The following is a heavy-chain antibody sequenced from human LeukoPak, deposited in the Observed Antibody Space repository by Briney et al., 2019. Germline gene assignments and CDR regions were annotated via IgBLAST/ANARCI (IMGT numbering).Heavy chain of an antibody. D-gene: IGHD1-7*01. Sequence: SETLSLTCAVYAGSFSNYYWSWIRQSPGMGLEWIGEINDSGTINYNPSLMSRVTISLDKSKNQFSLRLSSATAADTAVYYCARRWNYGRNYYIDVWGKGATVSVSS. CDR1: AGSFSNYY. J-gene: IGHJ6*03. V-gene: IGHV4-34*01. CDR3: ARRWNYGRNYYIDV. CDR2: INDSGTI.